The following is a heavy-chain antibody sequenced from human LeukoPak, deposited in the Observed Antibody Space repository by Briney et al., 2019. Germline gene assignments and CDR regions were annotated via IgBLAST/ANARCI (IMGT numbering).Heavy chain of an antibody. J-gene: IGHJ4*02. CDR2: FDPEDGEI. D-gene: IGHD3-22*01. Sequence: GASVKVSCKVSGYTLTELCMHWVRQAPGKGLEWMGGFDPEDGEIVYAQNFQGRVTMTEDTSTDTAYMELSSLRSEDTAIYYCATANRLTRDSSGYYPDSWGQGTLVTVSS. CDR3: ATANRLTRDSSGYYPDS. CDR1: GYTLTELC. V-gene: IGHV1-24*01.